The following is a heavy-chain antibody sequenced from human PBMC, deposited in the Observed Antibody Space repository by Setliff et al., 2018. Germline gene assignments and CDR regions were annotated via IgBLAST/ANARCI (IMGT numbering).Heavy chain of an antibody. CDR1: GYTFNGYG. Sequence: ASVKVSCKTSGYTFNGYGIAWVRQAPGQGLEWMGWISPHTGNTYYTPKLHGRVTLTTDTSTSTAYMELRSLGSDDTAVYYCARDLNRWFGEFAFDIWGQGTMVTVSS. D-gene: IGHD3-10*01. J-gene: IGHJ3*02. CDR3: ARDLNRWFGEFAFDI. V-gene: IGHV1-18*01. CDR2: ISPHTGNT.